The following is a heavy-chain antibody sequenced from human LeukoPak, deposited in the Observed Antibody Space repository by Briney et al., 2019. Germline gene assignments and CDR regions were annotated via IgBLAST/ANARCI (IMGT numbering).Heavy chain of an antibody. D-gene: IGHD6-19*01. J-gene: IGHJ3*02. CDR2: IYTSGRI. CDR1: GGSIISGVYS. Sequence: SETLSLTCTVSGGSIISGVYSWSWIRQPAGKGLEWIGRIYTSGRINYNPSLKSRVTISVDTSKNQFSLKLSSVTAADTAVYYCARDGWSDAFDIWGQGTMVTVSS. CDR3: ARDGWSDAFDI. V-gene: IGHV4-61*02.